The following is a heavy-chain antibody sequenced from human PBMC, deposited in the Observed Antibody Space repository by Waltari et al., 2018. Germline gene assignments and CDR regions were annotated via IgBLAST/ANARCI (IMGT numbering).Heavy chain of an antibody. Sequence: QVQLQESGPGLVKPSETMSLTCTVTGGTITSYYWSWIRQTPGKGRELIGYIYYGGSTNYNPSLKSRVTISVDTSKNQFSLKLSSVTAADTAVYYCARDHDSSGYFRAFDIWGQGTMVTVSS. D-gene: IGHD3-22*01. V-gene: IGHV4-59*01. CDR1: GGTITSYY. CDR3: ARDHDSSGYFRAFDI. J-gene: IGHJ3*02. CDR2: IYYGGST.